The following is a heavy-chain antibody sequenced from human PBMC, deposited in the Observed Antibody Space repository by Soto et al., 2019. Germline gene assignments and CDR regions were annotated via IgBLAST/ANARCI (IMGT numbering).Heavy chain of an antibody. V-gene: IGHV3-15*07. D-gene: IGHD3-22*01. J-gene: IGHJ4*02. CDR3: TTMGHYYDSSALPSYGY. Sequence: EVQLVESGGGLVKPGGSLRLSCAASGFTFSNSWMNWVRQAPGKGLEWVGRIKSKTDGGTNDYAAPVKGRFTISRDYSKNTLYLQMHSLKTEDTAVYYCTTMGHYYDSSALPSYGYWGQGTLVTVSA. CDR2: IKSKTDGGTN. CDR1: GFTFSNSW.